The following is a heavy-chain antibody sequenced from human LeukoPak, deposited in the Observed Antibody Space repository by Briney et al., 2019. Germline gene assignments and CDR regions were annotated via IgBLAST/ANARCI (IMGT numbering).Heavy chain of an antibody. Sequence: PSETLSLTCTVSGDSISSYYWTWIRQSPGKGREWIGDIYDSGITNYNPSLKSRVTISVDTSKDQFSLKLSSVTAADSAVYYCARDPSASKGYFQDWGQGTLVTVSS. CDR1: GDSISSYY. J-gene: IGHJ1*01. CDR3: ARDPSASKGYFQD. CDR2: IYDSGIT. V-gene: IGHV4-59*01.